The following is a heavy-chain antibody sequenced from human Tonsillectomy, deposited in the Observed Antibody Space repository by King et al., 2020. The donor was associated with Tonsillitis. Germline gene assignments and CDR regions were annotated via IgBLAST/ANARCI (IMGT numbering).Heavy chain of an antibody. V-gene: IGHV2-5*01. J-gene: IGHJ6*02. CDR3: AHSKYYDFVSGYYLWGDYYYYYGMDV. CDR1: GFSLSTSGVG. Sequence: ITLKESGPTLVKPTQTLTLTCTFSGFSLSTSGVGVGWIRQPPGKALEWLALIYWNDDKRYSPSLKSRLTTTKEPSKNQVVLTMTNMDPVDTATYYCAHSKYYDFVSGYYLWGDYYYYYGMDVWGQGTTVTVSS. D-gene: IGHD3-3*01. CDR2: IYWNDDK.